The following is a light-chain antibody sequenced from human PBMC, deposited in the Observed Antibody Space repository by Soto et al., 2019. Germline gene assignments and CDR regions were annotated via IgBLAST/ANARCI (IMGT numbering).Light chain of an antibody. Sequence: EIVMTQSPATLSVSPGERATLSCRASQGVGSDVAWYQQKPGQAPRLLIYGASTRATGIPARFSGSGSATEFTLPISSLQSEDFAVYYCQQYKTWPPYTFGEGTNLEIK. V-gene: IGKV3-15*01. CDR1: QGVGSD. J-gene: IGKJ2*01. CDR3: QQYKTWPPYT. CDR2: GAS.